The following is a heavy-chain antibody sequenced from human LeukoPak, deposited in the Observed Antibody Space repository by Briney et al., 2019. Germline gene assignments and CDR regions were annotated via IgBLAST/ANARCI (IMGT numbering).Heavy chain of an antibody. CDR3: ARGRGYCSSTSCYGMGATTY. CDR1: GGSFSGYY. V-gene: IGHV4-34*01. CDR2: INHSGST. Sequence: PSETLSLTCAVYGGSFSGYYWSWIRQSPGKGLEWIGEINHSGSTNYNPSLKSRVTISVDTSKNQFSLKLSSVTAADTAVYYCARGRGYCSSTSCYGMGATTYWGQGTLVTVSS. D-gene: IGHD2-2*01. J-gene: IGHJ4*02.